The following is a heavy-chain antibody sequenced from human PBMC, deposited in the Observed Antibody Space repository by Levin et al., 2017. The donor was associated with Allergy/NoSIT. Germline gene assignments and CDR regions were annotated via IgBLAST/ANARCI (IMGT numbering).Heavy chain of an antibody. J-gene: IGHJ4*02. CDR3: ARDRDRTEAGTSFDF. CDR1: GASITSGPYH. CDR2: IYYSGSA. D-gene: IGHD6-13*01. Sequence: SQTLSLTCSVSGASITSGPYHWSWIRQQPGKGLEWIGYIYYSGSAYYNPSLNSRVTISLDTSKNQFSLNMTSVTAADTAVYYCARDRDRTEAGTSFDFWGQGTLVTVSS. V-gene: IGHV4-31*03.